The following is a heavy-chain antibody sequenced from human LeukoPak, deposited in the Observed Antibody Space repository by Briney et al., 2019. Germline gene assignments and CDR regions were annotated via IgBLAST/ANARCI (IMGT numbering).Heavy chain of an antibody. V-gene: IGHV3-15*01. D-gene: IGHD3-10*01. CDR2: IKSKTNGGTT. J-gene: IGHJ4*02. Sequence: GGSLRLSCAASGFTFSNAWMSWVRQAPGKGLEWVGRIKSKTNGGTTDYAAPVKGRFTISRDDSKDTLYLQMNSRKTEDTALYYCGLAYNYGSSFDFWGQGTLVTVSS. CDR1: GFTFSNAW. CDR3: GLAYNYGSSFDF.